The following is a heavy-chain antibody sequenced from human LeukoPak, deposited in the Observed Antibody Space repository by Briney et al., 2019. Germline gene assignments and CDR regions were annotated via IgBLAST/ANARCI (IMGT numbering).Heavy chain of an antibody. D-gene: IGHD2-21*02. V-gene: IGHV3-30*02. CDR3: AKDRRDSLDY. Sequence: GGSLRLSCAASGFTFSSYEMNWVRQAPGKGLEWVAFIRYDGSNKYYADSVKGRFTISRDNSKNTLYLQMNSLRAEDTAVYYCAKDRRDSLDYWGQGTLVTVSS. J-gene: IGHJ4*02. CDR1: GFTFSSYE. CDR2: IRYDGSNK.